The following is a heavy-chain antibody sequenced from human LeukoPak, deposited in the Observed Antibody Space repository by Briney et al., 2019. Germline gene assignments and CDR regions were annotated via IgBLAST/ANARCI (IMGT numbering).Heavy chain of an antibody. V-gene: IGHV3-23*01. CDR2: ISGSGGST. CDR1: GFTFSSYA. CDR3: AKRGRYGSGSYYNSLYGMDV. J-gene: IGHJ6*02. Sequence: GGSLRLSCAVSGFTFSSYAMSWVRQAPGKGLEWVSGISGSGGSTYYADSVKGRFTISRDNSKNTLYLQMSSLRAEDTAVYYCAKRGRYGSGSYYNSLYGMDVWGQGTTVTVSS. D-gene: IGHD3-10*01.